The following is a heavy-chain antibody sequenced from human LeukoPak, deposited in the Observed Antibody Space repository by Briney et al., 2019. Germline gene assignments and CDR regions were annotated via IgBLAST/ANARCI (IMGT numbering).Heavy chain of an antibody. CDR2: IYYSGST. V-gene: IGHV4-59*12. Sequence: SETLSLTCTVSGGSISSYYWSWIRQPPGKGLEWIGYIYYSGSTNYNPSLKSRVTISVDTSKNQFSLKLSSVTAADTAVYYCARRFGLTGPVGYWGQGTLVTVSS. CDR1: GGSISSYY. CDR3: ARRFGLTGPVGY. J-gene: IGHJ4*02. D-gene: IGHD3-9*01.